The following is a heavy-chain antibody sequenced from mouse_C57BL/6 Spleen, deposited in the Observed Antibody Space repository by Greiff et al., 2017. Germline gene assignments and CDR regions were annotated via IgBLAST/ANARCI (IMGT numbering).Heavy chain of an antibody. D-gene: IGHD2-3*01. J-gene: IGHJ4*01. CDR2: INPNNGGT. V-gene: IGHV1-22*01. Sequence: EVQLQQSGPELVKPGASVKMSCKASGYTFTDYNMHWVKQSHGKSLEWIGYINPNNGGTSYNQKFKGKATLTVNNSSSTAYMELRSLTSEDSAVYYCARGGYYGGYAMDYWGQGTSVTVSS. CDR1: GYTFTDYN. CDR3: ARGGYYGGYAMDY.